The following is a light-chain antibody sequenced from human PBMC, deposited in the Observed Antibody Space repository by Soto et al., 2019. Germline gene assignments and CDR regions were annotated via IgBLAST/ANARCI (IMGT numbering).Light chain of an antibody. Sequence: DIQMTQSPSTLSASVGDRVTITCRASQPISPWLAWYQQKPGKAPKLRIYEASILESGVLSRFSGCGSGTEFTLTISSLQPDDFATYYCQQYSAYWTFGQGPKVEIQ. CDR2: EAS. CDR3: QQYSAYWT. V-gene: IGKV1-5*03. CDR1: QPISPW. J-gene: IGKJ1*01.